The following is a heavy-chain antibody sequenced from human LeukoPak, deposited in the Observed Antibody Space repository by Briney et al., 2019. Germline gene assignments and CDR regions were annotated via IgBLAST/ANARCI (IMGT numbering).Heavy chain of an antibody. V-gene: IGHV3-15*01. CDR3: ARDRLSDHYYDSSGYYYWFDP. CDR1: GFTFSNAW. CDR2: IKSKTDGGTT. D-gene: IGHD3-22*01. Sequence: GGSLRLSCAASGFTFSNAWMSWVRQAPGKGLEWVGRIKSKTDGGTTDYAAPVKGRFTISRDNSKNTLYLQMNSLRAEDTAVYYCARDRLSDHYYDSSGYYYWFDPWGQGTLVTVSS. J-gene: IGHJ5*02.